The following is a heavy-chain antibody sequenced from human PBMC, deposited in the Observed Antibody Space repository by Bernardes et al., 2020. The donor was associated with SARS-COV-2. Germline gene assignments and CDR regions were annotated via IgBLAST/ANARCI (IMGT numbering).Heavy chain of an antibody. CDR1: GFTVKTSY. J-gene: IGHJ1*01. Sequence: GGSLRLSCAASGFTVKTSYMNWVRQAPGKGLEWVSLLDAAGSTYYADSVKGRFTISRDNSKNTLYLQMNSLRADDTAVYYCASLNAATGIQYWGQGTLVTVSS. CDR2: LDAAGST. V-gene: IGHV3-53*01. CDR3: ASLNAATGIQY. D-gene: IGHD2-15*01.